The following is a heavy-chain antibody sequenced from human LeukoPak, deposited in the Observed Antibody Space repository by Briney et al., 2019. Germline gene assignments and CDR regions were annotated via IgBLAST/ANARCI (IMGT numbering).Heavy chain of an antibody. Sequence: ASVKVSCKASGYTFTGYYMHWVRQAPGQGLEWMGWINPNSGGTNYAQKFQGRVTMTRDTSISTAYIELSRLRSDDTAVYYCARDSDIVVVPAATATLPDYWGQGTLATVSS. J-gene: IGHJ4*02. CDR2: INPNSGGT. CDR3: ARDSDIVVVPAATATLPDY. V-gene: IGHV1-2*02. CDR1: GYTFTGYY. D-gene: IGHD2-2*01.